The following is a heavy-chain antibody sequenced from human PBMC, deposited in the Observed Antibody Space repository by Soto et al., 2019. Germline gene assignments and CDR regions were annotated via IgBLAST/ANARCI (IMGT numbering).Heavy chain of an antibody. CDR1: GYTSSSYF. CDR3: ARQNYYSGMDV. V-gene: IGHV1-18*01. CDR2: ISAYNGNT. J-gene: IGHJ6*02. Sequence: ASVKVSCKASGYTSSSYFITWVRQAPGQGLEWMGWISAYNGNTNYAQMLQGRVTMTTDTSTSTAYMELRSLRSDDTAVYYCARQNYYSGMDVWGQGTTVTVSS.